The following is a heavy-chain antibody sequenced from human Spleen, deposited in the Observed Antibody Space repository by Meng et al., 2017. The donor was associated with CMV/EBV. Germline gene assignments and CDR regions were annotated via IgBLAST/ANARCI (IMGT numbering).Heavy chain of an antibody. CDR1: GGSISYYY. V-gene: IGHV4-59*12. Sequence: SETLSLTCTVSGGSISYYYWSWIRQPPGKGLEWIGYIYYSGSTYYNPSLKSRVTISVDTSKNQFSLKLNSVTAADTAVYYCARGGYSGYDLHLLFDYWGQGTLVTVSS. CDR3: ARGGYSGYDLHLLFDY. J-gene: IGHJ4*02. D-gene: IGHD5-12*01. CDR2: IYYSGST.